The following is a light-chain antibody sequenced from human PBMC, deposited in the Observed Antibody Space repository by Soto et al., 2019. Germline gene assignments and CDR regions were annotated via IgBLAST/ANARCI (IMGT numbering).Light chain of an antibody. V-gene: IGKV1-5*03. CDR1: QSLSDW. J-gene: IGKJ2*01. CDR3: QQYDT. Sequence: DIQMTQSPSTLSASVGDRVTITCRVSQSLSDWVAWYQQKPGKAPKLLIYKASTLESGVPSRFSGSGSGTEFTLTISSLQPDDFATYYCQQYDTFGQGTKLEIK. CDR2: KAS.